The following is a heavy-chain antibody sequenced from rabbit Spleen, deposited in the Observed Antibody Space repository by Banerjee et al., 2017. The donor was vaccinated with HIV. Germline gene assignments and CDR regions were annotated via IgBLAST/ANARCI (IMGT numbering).Heavy chain of an antibody. J-gene: IGHJ4*01. CDR1: GFTFRSYW. D-gene: IGHD6-1*01. V-gene: IGHV1S45*01. CDR2: IDTADDGT. Sequence: QEQLVESRGGLVKPGGTLTLTCKGSGFTFRSYWMCWVRQAPGKGPEWIACIDTADDGTYYASWAKGRFTISKTSSTTVTLQMTSLTAADTATYFCARTAGANGDDYYLDLWGPGTLVTVS. CDR3: ARTAGANGDDYYLDL.